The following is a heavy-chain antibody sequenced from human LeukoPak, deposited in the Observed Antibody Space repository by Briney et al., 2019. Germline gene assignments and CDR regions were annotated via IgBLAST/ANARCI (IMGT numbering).Heavy chain of an antibody. D-gene: IGHD3-22*01. CDR2: ISGSGGST. V-gene: IGHV3-23*01. J-gene: IGHJ4*02. Sequence: GGSLRLSCAASGLTFSSYAMSWVRQAPGRGLEWVSAISGSGGSTYYADSVKGRFTISRDNSKNTLYLQMNSLRAEDTAVYYCAKDHPQYYYDSSGYYPYYFDYWGQGTLVTVSS. CDR1: GLTFSSYA. CDR3: AKDHPQYYYDSSGYYPYYFDY.